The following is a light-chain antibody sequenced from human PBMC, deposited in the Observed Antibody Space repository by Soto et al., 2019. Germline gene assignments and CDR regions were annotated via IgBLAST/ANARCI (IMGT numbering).Light chain of an antibody. CDR3: SSYTSRSTLVV. Sequence: QSALTQPASVSGSPGQSITISCTGTSSDVGGYNYVSWYQQHPGKAPKLMIYDVSNRPSGVSNRFSGSKSGNTASLTISGLQAEDEADYYCSSYTSRSTLVVFCGGPQQTVL. J-gene: IGLJ2*01. CDR1: SSDVGGYNY. V-gene: IGLV2-14*01. CDR2: DVS.